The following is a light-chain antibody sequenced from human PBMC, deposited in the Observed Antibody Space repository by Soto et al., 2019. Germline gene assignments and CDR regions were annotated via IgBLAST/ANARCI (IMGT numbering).Light chain of an antibody. Sequence: DIQLTQSLSTLSASVGDRITITCRASQSIGTWLAWYQHRPGEGPKLLIHDASSLESGVPSRFSGSGSATEFSLTISSLESGDSGTYHCQQYATYAPSTFGQGTKVDIK. V-gene: IGKV1-5*01. CDR3: QQYATYAPST. CDR2: DAS. CDR1: QSIGTW. J-gene: IGKJ1*01.